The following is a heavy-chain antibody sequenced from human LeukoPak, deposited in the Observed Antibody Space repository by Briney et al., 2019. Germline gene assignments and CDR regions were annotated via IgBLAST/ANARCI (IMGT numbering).Heavy chain of an antibody. J-gene: IGHJ4*02. CDR3: ATHLLGYCSDDRCYSDDQPFDD. CDR2: ISSSSSYI. Sequence: GGSLRLSCAASGFTFSSYSMNWVRQAPGKGLEWVSSISSSSSYIYYADSVKGRFIISRDNSKNTVFLQMNNLRAEDTAIYYCATHLLGYCSDDRCYSDDQPFDDWGQGTLVTVS. CDR1: GFTFSSYS. D-gene: IGHD2-15*01. V-gene: IGHV3-21*04.